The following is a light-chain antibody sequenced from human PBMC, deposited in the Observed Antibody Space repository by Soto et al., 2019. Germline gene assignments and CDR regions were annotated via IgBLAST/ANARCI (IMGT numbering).Light chain of an antibody. J-gene: IGKJ3*01. CDR3: QEYGWSSLT. V-gene: IGKV3-20*01. Sequence: EVVLTQSPGTLSLSPGERATLSCRASQSVSSNYLAWYQQKPGQAPRLLIYGASSRATGIPDRFSGSGYGTDFTLTISRLETEDFAVDCCQEYGWSSLTFGPGTKVDIK. CDR2: GAS. CDR1: QSVSSNY.